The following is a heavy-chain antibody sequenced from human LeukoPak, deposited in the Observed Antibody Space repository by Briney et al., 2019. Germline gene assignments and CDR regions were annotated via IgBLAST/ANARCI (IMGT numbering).Heavy chain of an antibody. CDR1: GFTFSSYW. D-gene: IGHD1-1*01. V-gene: IGHV3-7*03. CDR3: ARKTGTTGEAFDY. J-gene: IGHJ4*02. Sequence: GGSLRLSCAASGFTFSSYWMGWVHQAPGKGLEWVANIKVDGSEKYYVDSVKGRFTISRDNAENSLYLQMNSLRAEDTAVYYCARKTGTTGEAFDYWGQGTQVTVSS. CDR2: IKVDGSEK.